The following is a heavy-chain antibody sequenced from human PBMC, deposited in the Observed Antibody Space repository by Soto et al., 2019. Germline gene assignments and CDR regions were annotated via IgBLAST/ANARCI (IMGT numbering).Heavy chain of an antibody. CDR3: AKDRTVAARNFDS. D-gene: IGHD6-6*01. CDR2: ISTSIVVT. Sequence: EVQLLESGGGLVQPGGSLRLSCAASGFAFSNYAMHWVRQAPGKGLEWVSSISTSIVVTYYADSVKGRFTISRDDSKNTRYLQMNSLRAEDSAVYYCAKDRTVAARNFDSWGQGTQVTVSS. J-gene: IGHJ4*02. CDR1: GFAFSNYA. V-gene: IGHV3-23*01.